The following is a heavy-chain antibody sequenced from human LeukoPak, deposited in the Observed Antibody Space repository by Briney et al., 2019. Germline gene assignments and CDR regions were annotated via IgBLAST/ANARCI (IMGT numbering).Heavy chain of an antibody. J-gene: IGHJ6*02. Sequence: ASVKVSCKASGYTFTSYDINWMRQATGQGLEWMGWMNPNSGNTGYAQKFQGRVTMTRNTSISTAYMELSSLRSEDTAVYYCARGGYSSGWFKYYYHYYGMDVWGQGTTVTVSS. CDR3: ARGGYSSGWFKYYYHYYGMDV. D-gene: IGHD6-19*01. V-gene: IGHV1-8*01. CDR1: GYTFTSYD. CDR2: MNPNSGNT.